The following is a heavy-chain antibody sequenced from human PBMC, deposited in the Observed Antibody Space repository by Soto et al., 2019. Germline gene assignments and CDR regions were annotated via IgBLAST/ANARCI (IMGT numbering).Heavy chain of an antibody. CDR1: GGSFSGYY. J-gene: IGHJ6*02. D-gene: IGHD2-2*01. V-gene: IGHV4-34*01. Sequence: SETLSLTCAVYGGSFSGYYWSWIRQPPGKGLEWIGEINHSGSTNYNPSLKSRVTISVDTSKNQFSLKLSSVTAADTAVYYCARGRGRYCSSTSCYALWTYYYNGMDVWGQGTTVTVSS. CDR3: ARGRGRYCSSTSCYALWTYYYNGMDV. CDR2: INHSGST.